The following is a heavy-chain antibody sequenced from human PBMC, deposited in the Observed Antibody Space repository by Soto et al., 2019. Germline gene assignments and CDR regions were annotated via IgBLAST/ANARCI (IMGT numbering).Heavy chain of an antibody. Sequence: SETLSLTCTVSGGSISSSSYYWGCIRQPPGKGLEWIASIDYTGNTFYNPSLTSRVTISVDTSKNQFSLKVTSVTAADTAVYYCARINKGYGTDSWGQGTLVTVSS. D-gene: IGHD5-18*01. CDR2: IDYTGNT. CDR1: GGSISSSSYY. CDR3: ARINKGYGTDS. J-gene: IGHJ4*02. V-gene: IGHV4-39*01.